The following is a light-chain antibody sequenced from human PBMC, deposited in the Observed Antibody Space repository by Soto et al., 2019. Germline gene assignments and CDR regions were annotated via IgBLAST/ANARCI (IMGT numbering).Light chain of an antibody. CDR2: GAS. CDR3: QQYNEWPIT. CDR1: QSVRSN. Sequence: EIVMTQSPAPLSVSPGETATLSCMSSQSVRSNLAWYQQKPGQAPRLLTYGASTRATDMPGTFSGRGSGTEFTLTITSLRPEDFAVYYCQQYNEWPITFGQGTRLEIK. J-gene: IGKJ5*01. V-gene: IGKV3-15*01.